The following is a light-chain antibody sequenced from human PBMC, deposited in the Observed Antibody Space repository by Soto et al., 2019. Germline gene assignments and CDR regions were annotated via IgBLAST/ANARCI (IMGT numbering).Light chain of an antibody. Sequence: EIVMTQSPATLSVSPGGRATLSCRASQSISDTLAWYQQKPGQAPRLLIYDASTRATGIPDRFSGSGSETDFTLTISRLEPEDFAVYHCQQYGSSPGTFGQGTKVDIK. V-gene: IGKV3-20*01. CDR1: QSISDT. CDR2: DAS. CDR3: QQYGSSPGT. J-gene: IGKJ1*01.